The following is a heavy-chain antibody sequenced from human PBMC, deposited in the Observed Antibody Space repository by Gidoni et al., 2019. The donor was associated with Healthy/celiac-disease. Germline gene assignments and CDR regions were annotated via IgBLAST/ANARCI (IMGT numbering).Heavy chain of an antibody. CDR1: GGSFSGYY. CDR3: ARGPRRGYSGYPPDY. D-gene: IGHD5-12*01. CDR2: INHSGST. J-gene: IGHJ4*02. Sequence: QVQLQQWGAGLLKPSETLSLTCAVYGGSFSGYYWSWIRQPPGKGLEWIGEINHSGSTNYNPSLKSRVTISVDTSKNQFSLKLSSVTAADTAVYYCARGPRRGYSGYPPDYWGQGTLVTVSS. V-gene: IGHV4-34*01.